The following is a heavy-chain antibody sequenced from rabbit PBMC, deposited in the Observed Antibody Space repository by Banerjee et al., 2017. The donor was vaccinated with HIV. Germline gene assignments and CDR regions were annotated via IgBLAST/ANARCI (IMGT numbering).Heavy chain of an antibody. J-gene: IGHJ4*01. Sequence: QSLEESGGDLVQPEGSLTLTCTASGFSFSSTYYMCWVRQAPGKGLELIACIYTDSDGTWYASWVNGRFTITSDNAQNTVDLQMNSLTAADTATYFCARDLAGVTGWNFNLWGQGTLVTVS. CDR3: ARDLAGVTGWNFNL. V-gene: IGHV1S43*01. CDR1: GFSFSSTYY. CDR2: IYTDSDGT. D-gene: IGHD4-1*01.